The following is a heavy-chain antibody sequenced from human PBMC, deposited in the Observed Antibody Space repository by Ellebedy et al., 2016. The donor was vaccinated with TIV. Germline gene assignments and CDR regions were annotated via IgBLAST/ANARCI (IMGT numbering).Heavy chain of an antibody. CDR3: ARIDPWQPIDD. V-gene: IGHV4-39*01. CDR2: VYYSGSP. Sequence: MPSETLSLTCSVSGGSVSSTMYYWAWLRQPPGKGLEWIGSVYYSGSPYYNPSFKSRVTLSADTSKNQFSLHLRTVAAADTAVYYCARIDPWQPIDDWGQGILVSVSS. D-gene: IGHD2-21*01. J-gene: IGHJ4*02. CDR1: GGSVSSTMYY.